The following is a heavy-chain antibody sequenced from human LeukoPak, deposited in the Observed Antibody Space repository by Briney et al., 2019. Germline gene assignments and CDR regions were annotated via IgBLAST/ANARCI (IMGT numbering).Heavy chain of an antibody. CDR3: ARLGFLWELGFDY. D-gene: IGHD1-26*01. CDR2: ISSGGGST. J-gene: IGHJ4*02. V-gene: IGHV3-64*01. CDR1: GFTFSKYG. Sequence: GGSLRLSCAASGFTFSKYGMHWVRQAPGKGLEYVSSISSGGGSTYYANSVKGRFTISRDNSKNTLYLQMGSLRAEDMAVYYCARLGFLWELGFDYWGQGTLVTVSS.